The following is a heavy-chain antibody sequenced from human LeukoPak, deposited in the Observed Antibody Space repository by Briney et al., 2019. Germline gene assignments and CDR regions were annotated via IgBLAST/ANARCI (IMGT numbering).Heavy chain of an antibody. CDR2: ISSSSSYI. CDR3: ARGPIVVVPAAIDGRGYYYYYMDV. CDR1: GFTFSSYS. J-gene: IGHJ6*03. Sequence: GGSLRLXCAASGFTFSSYSMNWVRQAPGKGLEWVSSISSSSSYIYYADSVKGRFTISRDNAKNSLYLQMNSLRAEDTAVYYCARGPIVVVPAAIDGRGYYYYYMDVWGKGTTVTVSS. D-gene: IGHD2-2*02. V-gene: IGHV3-21*01.